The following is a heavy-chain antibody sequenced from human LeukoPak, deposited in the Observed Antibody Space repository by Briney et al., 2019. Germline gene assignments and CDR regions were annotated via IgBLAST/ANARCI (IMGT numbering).Heavy chain of an antibody. Sequence: PGGSLRLSCAASGFTVSSNEMSWVRQAPGKGLEWVSSISGGSTYYADSRKGRFTISRDNSKNTLYLQMNSLRAEDTAVYYCATMQWLEGVDWFDPWGQGTLVTVSS. V-gene: IGHV3-38-3*01. CDR2: ISGGST. CDR1: GFTVSSNE. J-gene: IGHJ5*02. CDR3: ATMQWLEGVDWFDP. D-gene: IGHD6-19*01.